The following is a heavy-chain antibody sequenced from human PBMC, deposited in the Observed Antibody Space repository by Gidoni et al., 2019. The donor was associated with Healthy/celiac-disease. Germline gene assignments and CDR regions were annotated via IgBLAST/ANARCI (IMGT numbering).Heavy chain of an antibody. J-gene: IGHJ6*02. V-gene: IGHV3-11*06. Sequence: GRFTISRDNAKNSLYLQMNSLRAEDTAVYYCARGGEGVLRFLEWSQTNYYGMDVWGQGTTVTVSS. D-gene: IGHD3-3*01. CDR3: ARGGEGVLRFLEWSQTNYYGMDV.